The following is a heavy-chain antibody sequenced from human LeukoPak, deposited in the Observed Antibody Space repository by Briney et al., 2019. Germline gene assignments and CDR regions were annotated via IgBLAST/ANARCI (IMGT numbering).Heavy chain of an antibody. V-gene: IGHV3-23*01. CDR1: GFTFSSYG. J-gene: IGHJ4*02. CDR2: ISGSGGST. D-gene: IGHD5-24*01. CDR3: AKDPWRRDGYNYFDY. Sequence: PGGSLRLSCAASGFTFSSYGMSWVRQAPGKGLEWVSAISGSGGSTYYADSVKGRFTISRDNSKNTLYLQMNSLRAEDTAVYYCAKDPWRRDGYNYFDYWGQGTLVTVSS.